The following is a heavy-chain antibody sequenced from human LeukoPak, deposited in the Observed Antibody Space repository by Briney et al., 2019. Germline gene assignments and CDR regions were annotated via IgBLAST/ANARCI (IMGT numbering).Heavy chain of an antibody. D-gene: IGHD3-10*01. Sequence: GVSERLPRASSKFTFRTFSMIWVRKDPAKGLEGGSADSGTGDHTYYPESPKGRYTIHRDNSKNTLLLQMNSLSSGDTAVYYCAGGGFGEAYYYYYHIYVWGKGAPVTASS. V-gene: IGHV3-23*01. CDR1: KFTFRTFS. CDR3: AGGGFGEAYYYYYHIYV. CDR2: DSGTGDHT. J-gene: IGHJ6*03.